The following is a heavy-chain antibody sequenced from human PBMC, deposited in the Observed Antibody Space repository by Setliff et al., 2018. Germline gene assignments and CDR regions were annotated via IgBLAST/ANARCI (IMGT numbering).Heavy chain of an antibody. CDR1: GDPFNAYG. D-gene: IGHD4-17*01. Sequence: ASVNVSCKASGDPFNAYGVSWVRQAPGQGLEWMGAIIPVLGMTDYAQKFQGRLTITADQSTTTVYMELSSLRFDDTALYYCARGPSPTVTPSRLIYFYHMDVWGTGTTVTVSS. CDR2: IIPVLGMT. CDR3: ARGPSPTVTPSRLIYFYHMDV. V-gene: IGHV1-69*10. J-gene: IGHJ6*03.